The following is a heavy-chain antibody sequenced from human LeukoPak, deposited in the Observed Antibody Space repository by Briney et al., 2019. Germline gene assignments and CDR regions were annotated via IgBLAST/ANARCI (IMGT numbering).Heavy chain of an antibody. Sequence: SSETLSLTCTVSGGSFSSYYWSWIRQPPGKGLEWIGYIYYSGSTNYNPSLKSRVTISVDTSKNQFALKLSSVTAANTAVYCCARDPLFGSYGMDVWGQGTTVTVSS. V-gene: IGHV4-59*01. CDR1: GGSFSSYY. CDR2: IYYSGST. CDR3: ARDPLFGSYGMDV. D-gene: IGHD3-3*01. J-gene: IGHJ6*02.